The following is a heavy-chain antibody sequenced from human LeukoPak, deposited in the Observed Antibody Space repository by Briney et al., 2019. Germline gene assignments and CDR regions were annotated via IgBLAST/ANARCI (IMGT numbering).Heavy chain of an antibody. CDR3: ARGPKNYFFDY. Sequence: GASVKVSCKASGYTFTNYYIHWVRQAPGQGLEWMGIINPSGGSTSYTQKFQGRVTMTRDTSTSTVYMELSSLRSEDTAVYYCARGPKNYFFDYWGQGTLVTVSS. CDR1: GYTFTNYY. V-gene: IGHV1-46*01. CDR2: INPSGGST. D-gene: IGHD2/OR15-2a*01. J-gene: IGHJ4*02.